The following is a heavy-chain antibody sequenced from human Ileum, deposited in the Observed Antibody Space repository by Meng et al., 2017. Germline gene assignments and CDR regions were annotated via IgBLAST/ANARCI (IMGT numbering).Heavy chain of an antibody. D-gene: IGHD3-10*01. CDR3: ARDLMRSTMGDY. CDR1: GYTFNIYG. V-gene: IGHV1-18*01. J-gene: IGHJ4*02. CDR2: ISGYNDNA. Sequence: ASVKVSCKTSGYTFNIYGMSWVRQAPGQGLEWMGWISGYNDNANYVQKFQGRVTMTTDTSTTTAYMELRSLRSDDTAVYYCARDLMRSTMGDYWGQGTLVTVSS.